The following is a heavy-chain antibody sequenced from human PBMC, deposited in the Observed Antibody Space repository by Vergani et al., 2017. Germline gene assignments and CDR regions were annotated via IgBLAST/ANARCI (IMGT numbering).Heavy chain of an antibody. CDR1: GGSISSYY. CDR2: IYYSGST. Sequence: QLQLQESGPGLVKPSETLSLTCTVSGGSISSYYWSWIRQPPGKGLEWIGYIYYSGSTYYNPSLKSRVTISVDTSKNQFSLKLSSVTAADTAVYYCARHGCQKQYYYDSSGYCEFDYWGQGTLVTVSS. J-gene: IGHJ4*02. V-gene: IGHV4-59*04. CDR3: ARHGCQKQYYYDSSGYCEFDY. D-gene: IGHD3-22*01.